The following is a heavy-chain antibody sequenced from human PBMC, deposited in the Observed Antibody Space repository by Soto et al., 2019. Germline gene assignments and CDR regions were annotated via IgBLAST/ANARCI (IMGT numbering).Heavy chain of an antibody. Sequence: GASVKVSCKASGYTFTSYAMHWVRQAPGQRLEWMGWINAGNGNTKYSQKFQGRVTITRDTSASTAYMELSSLRSEDTAVYYCARRTLNSSGWYYFDYWGQGTLVTVSS. D-gene: IGHD6-19*01. J-gene: IGHJ4*02. CDR3: ARRTLNSSGWYYFDY. CDR1: GYTFTSYA. CDR2: INAGNGNT. V-gene: IGHV1-3*01.